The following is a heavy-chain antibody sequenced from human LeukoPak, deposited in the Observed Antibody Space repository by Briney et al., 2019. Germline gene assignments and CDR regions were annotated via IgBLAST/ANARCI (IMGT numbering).Heavy chain of an antibody. CDR2: ISSSGSPV. CDR1: GXTFSSYE. J-gene: IGHJ1*01. D-gene: IGHD6-13*01. V-gene: IGHV3-48*03. Sequence: GGSLRLSCAASGXTFSSYEMNWVRQAPGKGLEWVSYISSSGSPVYYADSVKGRFTISRDNAKNSLFLQMNSLRAEDTAVYYCARGPASIAAAGIAEYFQHWGQGTLVTVSA. CDR3: ARGPASIAAAGIAEYFQH.